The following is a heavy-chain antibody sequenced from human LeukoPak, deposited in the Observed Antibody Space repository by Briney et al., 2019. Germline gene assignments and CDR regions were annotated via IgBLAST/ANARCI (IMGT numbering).Heavy chain of an antibody. CDR2: IYSGGST. Sequence: GGSLRLSCAASGFTFSSYSMNWIRQAPGKGLEWVSVIYSGGSTYYADSVKGRFTISRDNSKNTLYLQMNSLRAEDTAVYYCAREPLTGRGAAFDIWGQGTMVTVSS. V-gene: IGHV3-53*01. J-gene: IGHJ3*02. CDR1: GFTFSSYS. D-gene: IGHD7-27*01. CDR3: AREPLTGRGAAFDI.